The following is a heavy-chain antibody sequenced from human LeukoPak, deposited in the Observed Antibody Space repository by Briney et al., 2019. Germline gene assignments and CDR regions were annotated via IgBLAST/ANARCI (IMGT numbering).Heavy chain of an antibody. Sequence: ASVKVSCKASGYTFTSYDINWVRQATGQGLEWMGWMNPNSGNTGYAQKFQGRVTMTRNTSISTAYMELSSLRSEDTAVYYCARAIVVVPAAMEGWFDPWGQGTLVTVSS. CDR3: ARAIVVVPAAMEGWFDP. J-gene: IGHJ5*02. V-gene: IGHV1-8*01. CDR2: MNPNSGNT. D-gene: IGHD2-2*01. CDR1: GYTFTSYD.